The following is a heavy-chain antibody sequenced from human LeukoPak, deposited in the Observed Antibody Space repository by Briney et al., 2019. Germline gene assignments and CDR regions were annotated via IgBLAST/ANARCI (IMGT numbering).Heavy chain of an antibody. Sequence: PSQTLSLTCTFSGRPISSGGYYWSWIRQHPGQGLEWIGYIYYSGSTYYNPSLKSRVTISVDTSKNQFSLKLSSVTAADTAVYYCARDSQGLSSGYYRGFDYWGQGTLVTVSS. CDR1: GRPISSGGYY. D-gene: IGHD3-22*01. CDR3: ARDSQGLSSGYYRGFDY. CDR2: IYYSGST. V-gene: IGHV4-31*03. J-gene: IGHJ4*02.